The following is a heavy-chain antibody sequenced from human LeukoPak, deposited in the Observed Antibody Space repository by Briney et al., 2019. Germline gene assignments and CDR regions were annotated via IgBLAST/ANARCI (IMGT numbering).Heavy chain of an antibody. V-gene: IGHV4-4*07. CDR1: GGSIHDYY. CDR3: ARESVAAGTRWFDY. J-gene: IGHJ4*02. CDR2: VQINENS. D-gene: IGHD6-13*01. Sequence: SGTLSLTCTVFGGSIHDYYWTWIRRSPGKGLEWIGRVQINENSNYNPSLRSRLTLSLDTSKNQFSLNLTSVTAADTAIYYCARESVAAGTRWFDYWGQGTLVTVSS.